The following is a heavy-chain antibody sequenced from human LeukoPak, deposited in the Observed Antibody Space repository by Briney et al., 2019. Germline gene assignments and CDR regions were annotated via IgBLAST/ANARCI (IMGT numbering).Heavy chain of an antibody. J-gene: IGHJ4*02. CDR2: IYYSGAT. V-gene: IGHV4-39*02. Sequence: SETLSLTCSVSGDSMSRTSYFWAWIRQPPGKGLEWIGGIYYSGATYYSPSLKSRITISVDTSKNHFSLNLTSVTAADTAVYYCASEPMYYDLWSGYYQDYWGQGTLVTVSS. CDR1: GDSMSRTSYF. D-gene: IGHD3-3*01. CDR3: ASEPMYYDLWSGYYQDY.